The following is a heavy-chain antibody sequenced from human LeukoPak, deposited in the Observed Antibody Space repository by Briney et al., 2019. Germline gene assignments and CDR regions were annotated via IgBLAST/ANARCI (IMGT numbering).Heavy chain of an antibody. CDR3: ATDLSYGSRRDY. D-gene: IGHD5-18*01. J-gene: IGHJ4*02. CDR2: FDPEDGET. Sequence: ASVKVSCKVSGYTLTELSMHWVRQAPGKGLEWMGGFDPEDGETIYAQKFQGRVTMTEDISTDTAYMELSSLRSEDTAVYYCATDLSYGSRRDYWGQGTLVTVSS. CDR1: GYTLTELS. V-gene: IGHV1-24*01.